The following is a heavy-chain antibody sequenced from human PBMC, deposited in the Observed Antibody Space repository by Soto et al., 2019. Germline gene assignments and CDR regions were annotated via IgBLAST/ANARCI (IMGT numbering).Heavy chain of an antibody. CDR1: GFTLGTYG. CDR3: ARPLEQWQLGFGMDV. Sequence: PGGSLRLSCAASGFTLGTYGMHWVRQAPGKGLEWVAVVWYDGSKKYYADSVKGRFTVSRDNSKNTLYLQMNSLRAEDTAVYYCARPLEQWQLGFGMDVWGQGSPVTVSS. J-gene: IGHJ6*01. CDR2: VWYDGSKK. V-gene: IGHV3-33*01. D-gene: IGHD6-19*01.